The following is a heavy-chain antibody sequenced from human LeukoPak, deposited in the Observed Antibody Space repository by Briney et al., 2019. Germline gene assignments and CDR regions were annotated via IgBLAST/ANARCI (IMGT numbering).Heavy chain of an antibody. CDR1: GYTFTSYG. CDR2: ISAYNGNT. D-gene: IGHD1-7*01. CDR3: AKTGTTRRYYYGMDV. J-gene: IGHJ6*02. V-gene: IGHV1-18*01. Sequence: ASVKVSCEASGYTFTSYGISWVRQAPGQGLEWMGWISAYNGNTNYAQKLQGRVTMTTDTSTSTAYMELRSLRSDDTAVYYCAKTGTTRRYYYGMDVWGQGTTVTVSS.